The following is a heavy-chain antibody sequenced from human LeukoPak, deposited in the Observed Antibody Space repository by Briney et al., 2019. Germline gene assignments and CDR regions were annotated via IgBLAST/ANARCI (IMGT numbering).Heavy chain of an antibody. J-gene: IGHJ4*02. CDR3: AREQGLLVVAGSFGY. V-gene: IGHV3-21*01. Sequence: GGSLRLSCAASGFTFSSYSMNWVRQAPGKGLEWVSSISSSNSYIYNAYSVKGRFTISRDNAKNSLYLQMNSLRAEDTAVYYCAREQGLLVVAGSFGYWGQGTLVTVFS. CDR2: ISSSNSYI. D-gene: IGHD6-19*01. CDR1: GFTFSSYS.